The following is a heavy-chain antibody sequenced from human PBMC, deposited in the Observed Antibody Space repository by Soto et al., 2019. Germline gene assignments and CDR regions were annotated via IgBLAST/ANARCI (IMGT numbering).Heavy chain of an antibody. V-gene: IGHV3-48*02. CDR1: GFRFSDHS. CDR3: ARLPKGSLVTA. Sequence: PGGSLRLSCVASGFRFSDHSMTWVRQSPGKGLQWIAYISSSSDNIYYAESVRGRFTVSRDNAKNALFLEMNSLRDDDTATYYCARLPKGSLVTAWGQGVRVTVSS. CDR2: ISSSSDNI. J-gene: IGHJ4*02. D-gene: IGHD2-21*02.